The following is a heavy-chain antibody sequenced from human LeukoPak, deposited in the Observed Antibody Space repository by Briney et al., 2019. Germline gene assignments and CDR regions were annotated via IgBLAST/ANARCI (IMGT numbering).Heavy chain of an antibody. V-gene: IGHV3-48*01. CDR2: ISSSSSTI. D-gene: IGHD2-15*01. Sequence: GGSLRLSCAASGFTFSSYSMNWVRQAPGKGLEWVSYISSSSSTIYYADSVKGRFTISRDNAKNSLYLQMNSLRAEDTAVYYCAKDSRGYCSGGSCYVGYWGQGTLVTVSS. CDR1: GFTFSSYS. J-gene: IGHJ4*02. CDR3: AKDSRGYCSGGSCYVGY.